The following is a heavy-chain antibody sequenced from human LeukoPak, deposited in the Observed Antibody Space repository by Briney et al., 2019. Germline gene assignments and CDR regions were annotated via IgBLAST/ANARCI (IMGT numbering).Heavy chain of an antibody. V-gene: IGHV3-73*01. CDR3: TRPEDYSEDFQH. CDR1: GFTFSGSA. D-gene: IGHD2-15*01. CDR2: IRSKANSYAT. J-gene: IGHJ1*01. Sequence: GGSLKLSCAASGFTFSGSAVHWVRQASGKGLEWVGRIRSKANSYATAYAASVKGRFTISRDDSKNTAYLQMNSLKTEDTAVYYCTRPEDYSEDFQHWGQGTLVTVSS.